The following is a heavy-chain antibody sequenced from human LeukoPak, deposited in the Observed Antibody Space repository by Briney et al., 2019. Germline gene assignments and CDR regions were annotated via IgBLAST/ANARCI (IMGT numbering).Heavy chain of an antibody. CDR1: GFTVSSNY. CDR2: IFSGGST. CDR3: ARSAGIAATIVLGY. V-gene: IGHV3-66*01. Sequence: GGSLRLSCAASGFTVSSNYMSWVRQAPGKGLEWVSLIFSGGSTYYADSVKGRFTIHRDNSKKTLYLQMYSLRAEDTAVYYCARSAGIAATIVLGYWGQGTLVTVSS. D-gene: IGHD5-12*01. J-gene: IGHJ4*02.